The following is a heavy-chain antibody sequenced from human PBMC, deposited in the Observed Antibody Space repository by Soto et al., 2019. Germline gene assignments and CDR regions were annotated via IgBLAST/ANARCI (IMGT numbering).Heavy chain of an antibody. Sequence: ASVKVSCKASGYTFTSYGISWVRQAPGQGLEWMGWISAYNGNTNYAQKLQGRVTMTTDTSTSTAYMELRSLRSDDTAVYYCARVPTGRSRAPPLPQYYYYGMDVWGQGTTVTVSS. J-gene: IGHJ6*02. CDR2: ISAYNGNT. CDR3: ARVPTGRSRAPPLPQYYYYGMDV. CDR1: GYTFTSYG. V-gene: IGHV1-18*01. D-gene: IGHD2-15*01.